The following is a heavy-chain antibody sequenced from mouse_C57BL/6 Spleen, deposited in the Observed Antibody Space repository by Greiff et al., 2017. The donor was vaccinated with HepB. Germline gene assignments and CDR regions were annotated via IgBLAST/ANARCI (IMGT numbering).Heavy chain of an antibody. CDR3: APYYDYDEGYAMDY. D-gene: IGHD2-4*01. J-gene: IGHJ4*01. Sequence: EVQLQQSGPELVKPGASVKMSCKASGYTFTDYNMHWVKQSHGKSLEWIGYINPNNGGTSYNQKFKGKATLTVNKSSSTAYMELRSLTSEDSAVYYCAPYYDYDEGYAMDYWGQGTSVTVSS. V-gene: IGHV1-22*01. CDR2: INPNNGGT. CDR1: GYTFTDYN.